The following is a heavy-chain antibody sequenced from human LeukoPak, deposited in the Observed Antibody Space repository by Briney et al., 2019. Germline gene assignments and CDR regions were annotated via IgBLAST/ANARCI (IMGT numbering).Heavy chain of an antibody. CDR2: IYYSGST. J-gene: IGHJ6*03. CDR3: ARAYSSSWYYYYMDV. V-gene: IGHV4-59*01. CDR1: GGSISSYY. Sequence: SETLSLTCTVSGGSISSYYWSWIRQPPGKGLEWIGYIYYSGSTNYNPSLKSRVTISVDTSKNQFSLKLSSVTAADTAVYYCARAYSSSWYYYYMDVWGKGTTVTVSS. D-gene: IGHD6-13*01.